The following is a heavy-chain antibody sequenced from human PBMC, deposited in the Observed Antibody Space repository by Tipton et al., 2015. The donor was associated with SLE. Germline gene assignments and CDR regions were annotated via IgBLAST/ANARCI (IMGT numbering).Heavy chain of an antibody. J-gene: IGHJ4*02. D-gene: IGHD3-10*01. CDR2: INHSGST. V-gene: IGHV4-34*01. Sequence: LRLSCAVYGGSFSGYYWSWIRQPPGKGLEWIGEINHSGSTNYNPSLKSRVTISVDTSKNQFSLKLSSATAADTAVYYCARQGSGPDYWGQGTLVTVSS. CDR1: GGSFSGYY. CDR3: ARQGSGPDY.